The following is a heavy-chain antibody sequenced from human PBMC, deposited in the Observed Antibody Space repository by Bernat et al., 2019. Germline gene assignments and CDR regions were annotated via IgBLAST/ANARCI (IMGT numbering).Heavy chain of an antibody. V-gene: IGHV1-69*04. Sequence: QVQLVQSGAEVKKPGSSVKVSCKASGGTFSSYAISWVRQAPGQGLEWMGRIIPILGIANYAQKFQGRVTITADKSTSTAYMELSSLRSEDTAVYYCARGLGGGGGSSSELDYWGQGTLVTVSS. J-gene: IGHJ4*02. D-gene: IGHD6-6*01. CDR2: IIPILGIA. CDR3: ARGLGGGGGSSSELDY. CDR1: GGTFSSYA.